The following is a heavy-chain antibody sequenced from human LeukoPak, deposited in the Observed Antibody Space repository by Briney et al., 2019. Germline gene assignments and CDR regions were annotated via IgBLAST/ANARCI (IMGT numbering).Heavy chain of an antibody. J-gene: IGHJ6*03. CDR2: IRQDGSEK. D-gene: IGHD3-3*01. V-gene: IGHV3-7*01. CDR1: GFTFSSYG. CDR3: ARERFLEWLKASMDV. Sequence: GGSLRLSCAASGFTFSSYGMSWVRQAPGKGLEWVANIRQDGSEKYYVDSVKGRFTISRDNAKNSLYLQMNSLRAEDTAVYYCARERFLEWLKASMDVWGKGTTVTVSS.